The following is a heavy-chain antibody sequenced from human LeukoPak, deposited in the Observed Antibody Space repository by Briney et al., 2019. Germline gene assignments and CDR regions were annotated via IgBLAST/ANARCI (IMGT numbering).Heavy chain of an antibody. CDR1: GFTFSTYN. Sequence: GGSLRLSCAASGFTFSTYNMNWVRQAPGKGLEWVSAVGGTDGRTYYAAFVKGRFTIYRDNSKNTLYLQMNSLRAEDTAVYYCAKDGSYYFDYWGQGTPVTVSS. J-gene: IGHJ4*02. CDR2: VGGTDGRT. CDR3: AKDGSYYFDY. V-gene: IGHV3-23*01.